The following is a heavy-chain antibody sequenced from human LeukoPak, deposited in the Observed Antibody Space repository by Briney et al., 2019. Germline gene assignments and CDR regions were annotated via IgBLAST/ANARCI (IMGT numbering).Heavy chain of an antibody. CDR1: GDSVSSNSAA. Sequence: SQTLSLTCAISGDSVSSNSAAWNWIRQSPSRGLEWLGRTYYRSKWYNDYAVSVKSRITINPDTSKNQFSLQLNPVTPEDTAVYYCARVSGSRYNLIENWFDPWGQGTLVTVSS. V-gene: IGHV6-1*01. J-gene: IGHJ5*02. CDR3: ARVSGSRYNLIENWFDP. D-gene: IGHD1-26*01. CDR2: TYYRSKWYN.